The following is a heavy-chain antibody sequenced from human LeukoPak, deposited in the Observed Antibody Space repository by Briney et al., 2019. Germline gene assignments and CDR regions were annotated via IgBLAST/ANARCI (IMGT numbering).Heavy chain of an antibody. J-gene: IGHJ4*02. CDR2: IYYSGST. D-gene: IGHD5-18*01. Sequence: PSETLSLTCTVSGGSISSYDWSWIRQPPGKGLEWIGYIYYSGSTNYNPSLKSRVTISVDTSKNQFSLKLSSVTAADTAVYYCAREQRGYSYGTFDYWGRGTLVTVSS. CDR1: GGSISSYD. V-gene: IGHV4-59*01. CDR3: AREQRGYSYGTFDY.